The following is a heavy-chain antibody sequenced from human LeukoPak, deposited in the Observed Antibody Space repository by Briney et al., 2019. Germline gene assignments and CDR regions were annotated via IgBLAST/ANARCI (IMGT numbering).Heavy chain of an antibody. CDR3: ARAYCGGGSCWFDP. D-gene: IGHD2-15*01. V-gene: IGHV3-7*01. CDR2: INQDGSEK. J-gene: IGHJ5*02. Sequence: PGGSLRLSCAASGFTFSSYWMSWVRQAPGKGLEWVANINQDGSEKYYVDSVKGRFTISRDNAKNSLYLQMNSLRAEDTAVYYCARAYCGGGSCWFDPWGQGTLVTVYS. CDR1: GFTFSSYW.